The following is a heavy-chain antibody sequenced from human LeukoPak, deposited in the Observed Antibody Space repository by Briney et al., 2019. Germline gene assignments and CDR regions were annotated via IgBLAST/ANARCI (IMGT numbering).Heavy chain of an antibody. CDR2: IIPIFGTA. CDR1: GGTFSSYA. Sequence: GASVKVSCKASGGTFSSYAISWVRQAPGQGLEWTGGIIPIFGTANYAQKFQGRVTITADESTSTAYMELSSLRSEDTAVYYCASYLLTIFGVVRAFDIWGQGTMVTVSS. CDR3: ASYLLTIFGVVRAFDI. J-gene: IGHJ3*02. D-gene: IGHD3-3*01. V-gene: IGHV1-69*13.